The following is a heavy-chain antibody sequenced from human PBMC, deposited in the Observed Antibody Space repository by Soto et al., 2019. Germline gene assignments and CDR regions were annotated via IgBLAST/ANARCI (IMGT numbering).Heavy chain of an antibody. Sequence: QVQLQESGPGLVKPSETLSLTCTVSGGSISSYYWSWIRQPPGKGLEWIGYSYYSGSTNYNPSLTSLVTISIDSSKCQFSLKLSSVTAADTAVYYCASYVTTRSPPDWYFDLWGRGTLVTVSS. CDR2: SYYSGST. J-gene: IGHJ2*01. D-gene: IGHD4-17*01. CDR1: GGSISSYY. V-gene: IGHV4-59*01. CDR3: ASYVTTRSPPDWYFDL.